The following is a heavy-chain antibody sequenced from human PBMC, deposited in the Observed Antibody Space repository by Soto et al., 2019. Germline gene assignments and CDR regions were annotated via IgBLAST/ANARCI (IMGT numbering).Heavy chain of an antibody. J-gene: IGHJ4*02. CDR1: GFTFSSYA. CDR2: ISGSGGST. Sequence: EVQLLESGGGLVQPGGSLRLSCAASGFTFSSYAMSWVRQAPGKGLESVSAISGSGGSTYYADSVKGRFTISRDNSKNTLYLQMNSVSAEDTAVYYCAKASGWFGEFDYWGQGTLVTVSS. D-gene: IGHD3-10*01. V-gene: IGHV3-23*01. CDR3: AKASGWFGEFDY.